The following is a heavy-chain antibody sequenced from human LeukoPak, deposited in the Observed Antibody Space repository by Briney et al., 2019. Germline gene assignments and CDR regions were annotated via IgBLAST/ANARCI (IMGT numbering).Heavy chain of an antibody. CDR1: GYTFTSYD. D-gene: IGHD5-24*01. V-gene: IGHV1-8*01. CDR2: MNPNSGNT. J-gene: IGHJ4*02. CDR3: ARGLRSADGITDY. Sequence: GASVTVSCKASGYTFTSYDINWVRQATGQGLEWMGWMNPNSGNTGYAQKFQGRVTMTRNTSISTAYMELSSLRSEDTAVYYCARGLRSADGITDYWGQGTLVTVSS.